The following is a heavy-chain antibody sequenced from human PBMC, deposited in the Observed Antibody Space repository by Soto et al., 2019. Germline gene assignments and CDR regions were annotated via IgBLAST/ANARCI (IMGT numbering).Heavy chain of an antibody. CDR1: GFTFSYYW. D-gene: IGHD1-26*01. J-gene: IGHJ3*01. CDR2: IHNDGSRT. CDR3: ARGDRGAFDL. V-gene: IGHV3-74*03. Sequence: EVQLVESGGGLVQPGESLRLSCAASGFTFSYYWMHWVRQTPGKGLLWVSHIHNDGSRTTYADSVKGRFTISRDNARNTVYLQMNSLRDDDTAVYYCARGDRGAFDLWGQGTAFTVSS.